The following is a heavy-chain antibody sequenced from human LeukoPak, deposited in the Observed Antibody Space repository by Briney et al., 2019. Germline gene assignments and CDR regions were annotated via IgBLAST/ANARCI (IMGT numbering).Heavy chain of an antibody. V-gene: IGHV4-59*04. Sequence: SETLSLTCTVSGDSINRHYWSWIRQPPGKGLEWIGRINYSGTTYYSPSLKSRVTISVDTSRNHFSLKVTSVTAADTAVYYCASLTHSYYADPAGYYPFYYMDVWGKGTTATVSS. J-gene: IGHJ6*03. CDR3: ASLTHSYYADPAGYYPFYYMDV. CDR2: INYSGTT. CDR1: GDSINRHY. D-gene: IGHD3-22*01.